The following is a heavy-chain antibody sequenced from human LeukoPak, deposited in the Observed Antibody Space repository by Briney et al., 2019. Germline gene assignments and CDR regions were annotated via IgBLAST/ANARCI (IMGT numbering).Heavy chain of an antibody. V-gene: IGHV4-59*08. D-gene: IGHD3-10*01. J-gene: IGHJ4*02. CDR2: IYYSGST. Sequence: SETLSLTCTVSGDSISSYYWSWIRQPPGKGLEWIGYIYYSGSTNYNPSLKSRVTISVDTSKNQFSLKLSSVTAADTAVYYCARIDWFGPGADDYWGQGTLVTVSS. CDR3: ARIDWFGPGADDY. CDR1: GDSISSYY.